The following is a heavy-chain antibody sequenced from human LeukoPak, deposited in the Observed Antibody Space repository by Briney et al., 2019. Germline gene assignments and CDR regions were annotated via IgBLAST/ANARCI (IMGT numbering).Heavy chain of an antibody. CDR2: IYSGGST. D-gene: IGHD2-2*02. V-gene: IGHV3-53*04. CDR1: GFTFSSYA. Sequence: GGSLRLSCAASGFTFSSYAMSWVRQAPGKGLEWVSVIYSGGSTYYADSVKGRFTISRHNSKNTLYLQMNSLRAEDTAVYYCAKYPIRRSRDYYYGMDVWGQGTTVIVSS. CDR3: AKYPIRRSRDYYYGMDV. J-gene: IGHJ6*02.